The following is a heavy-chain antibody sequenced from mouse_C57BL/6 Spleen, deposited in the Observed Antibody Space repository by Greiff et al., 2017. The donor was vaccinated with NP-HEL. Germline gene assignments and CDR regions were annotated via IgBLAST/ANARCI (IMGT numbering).Heavy chain of an antibody. CDR3: AILGLYAMDY. D-gene: IGHD4-1*01. V-gene: IGHV1-55*01. J-gene: IGHJ4*01. Sequence: QVQLQQPGAELVKPGASVKMSCKASGYTFTSYWITWVKQRPGQGLEWIGDIYPGSGSTNYNAKFKSKATLTVYTSSSTALRQLSSLTSEDSAVYYCAILGLYAMDYWGQGTSVTVSS. CDR2: IYPGSGST. CDR1: GYTFTSYW.